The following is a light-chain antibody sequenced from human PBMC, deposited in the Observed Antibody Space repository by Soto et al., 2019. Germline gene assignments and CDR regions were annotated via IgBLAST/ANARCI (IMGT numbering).Light chain of an antibody. CDR2: YDD. CDR1: SSNIGNNA. V-gene: IGLV1-36*01. J-gene: IGLJ3*02. CDR3: SSDAGTNKRV. Sequence: QSVLTQPPSVSEAPRQRVTISCSGSSSNIGNNAVNWYQQLPGKAPKLLIYYDDLLPSGVSDRFSGSKSGTSASLAISGLQSEDEADYYCSSDAGTNKRVFGGGTKLTVL.